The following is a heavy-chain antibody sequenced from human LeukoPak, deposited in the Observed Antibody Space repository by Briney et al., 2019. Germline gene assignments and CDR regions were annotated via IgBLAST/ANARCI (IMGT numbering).Heavy chain of an antibody. CDR3: AKELYGNPSGY. D-gene: IGHD2-8*01. CDR2: TSDRGDYT. V-gene: IGHV3-23*01. Sequence: GGSLRLSCAASGFTFTSYSMSWVRQAPGKGLEWVSGTSDRGDYTYYADSVKGRFTISRDNSKNTLYLQMNSLRAGDTALYYCAKELYGNPSGYWGQGTRVTVSS. CDR1: GFTFTSYS. J-gene: IGHJ4*02.